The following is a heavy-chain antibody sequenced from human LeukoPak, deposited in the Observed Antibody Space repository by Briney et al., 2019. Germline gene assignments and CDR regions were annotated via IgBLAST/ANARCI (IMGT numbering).Heavy chain of an antibody. CDR2: ISGPGGST. CDR3: AKFLGSHIRSYFDF. J-gene: IGHJ4*02. V-gene: IGHV3-23*01. Sequence: GGSLRLSCVGSRFTFSNYAVTWVRQAPGKGLEWVSAISGPGGSTYYADSVKGRFTISRVNSDNTLYPQMNSVTAEDTAVYYCAKFLGSHIRSYFDFWGQGTLVAVSS. D-gene: IGHD1-26*01. CDR1: RFTFSNYA.